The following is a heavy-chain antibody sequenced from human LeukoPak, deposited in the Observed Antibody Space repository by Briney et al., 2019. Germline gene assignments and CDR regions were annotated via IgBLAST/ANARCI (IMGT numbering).Heavy chain of an antibody. Sequence: GGSLRLSCAASGFTFSDYYMSWIRQAPGKGLEWVSYISSSGSTIYYADSVKGRFTISRDNDKNSLYLQMNSLSAEDTAVYYCARLRSSSFYYYYMDVWGKGTTVTVSS. CDR3: ARLRSSSFYYYYMDV. CDR1: GFTFSDYY. D-gene: IGHD6-6*01. J-gene: IGHJ6*03. CDR2: ISSSGSTI. V-gene: IGHV3-11*01.